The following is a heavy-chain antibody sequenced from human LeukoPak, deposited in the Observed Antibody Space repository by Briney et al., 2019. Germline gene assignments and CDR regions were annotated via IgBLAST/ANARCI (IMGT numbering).Heavy chain of an antibody. CDR3: ARDRFSGSYPSNWFDP. V-gene: IGHV3-30-3*01. Sequence: GGSLRLSCAASGFTFSSYAMHWVRQAPGKGLEWVAVISYDGSNKYYADSVKGRFTISRDNSKNTLYLQMNSLRAEDTAVYYCARDRFSGSYPSNWFDPWGQGTLVTVSS. D-gene: IGHD1-26*01. CDR2: ISYDGSNK. J-gene: IGHJ5*02. CDR1: GFTFSSYA.